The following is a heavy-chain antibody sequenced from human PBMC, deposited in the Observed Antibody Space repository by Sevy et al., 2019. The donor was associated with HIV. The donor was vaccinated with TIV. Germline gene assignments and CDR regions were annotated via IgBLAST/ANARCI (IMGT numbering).Heavy chain of an antibody. V-gene: IGHV3-21*01. Sequence: GGSLRLSCAASGFTFSSYSMNLVRQAPGKGLEWVSSISSSSSYIYYADSVKGRFTISRDNAKNSLYLQMNSLRAEDTAVYYCARGLMVRGVISSDYWGQGTLVTVSS. CDR2: ISSSSSYI. CDR1: GFTFSSYS. CDR3: ARGLMVRGVISSDY. D-gene: IGHD3-10*01. J-gene: IGHJ4*02.